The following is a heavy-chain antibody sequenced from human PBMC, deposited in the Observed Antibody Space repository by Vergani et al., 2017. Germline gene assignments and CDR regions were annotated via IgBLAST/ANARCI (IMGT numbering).Heavy chain of an antibody. D-gene: IGHD6-6*01. CDR1: GFTFSSYS. Sequence: EVQLVESGGGLVQPGGSLRLSCAASGFTFSSYSMNWVRQAPGKGLEWDSYISSSSSTIYYADSVKGRFTISRDNAKNSLYLQMNSLRAEDTAVYYCARDRAGAARYWYFDLWGRGTLVTVSS. J-gene: IGHJ2*01. CDR2: ISSSSSTI. CDR3: ARDRAGAARYWYFDL. V-gene: IGHV3-48*01.